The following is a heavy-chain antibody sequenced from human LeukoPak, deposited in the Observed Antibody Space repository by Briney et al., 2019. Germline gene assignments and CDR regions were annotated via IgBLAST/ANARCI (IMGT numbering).Heavy chain of an antibody. J-gene: IGHJ6*03. D-gene: IGHD3-22*01. Sequence: GGSLRLSCAASGFTFDDYAMHWVRHAPGKGLEWVSLISGDGDSTYYADSVKGRFTISRDDSKNSLYLQMNSLRTEDTALYYCAKDGEYDSSVYYAIYYYHYMDVWGKGTAVTVSS. CDR3: AKDGEYDSSVYYAIYYYHYMDV. V-gene: IGHV3-43*02. CDR2: ISGDGDST. CDR1: GFTFDDYA.